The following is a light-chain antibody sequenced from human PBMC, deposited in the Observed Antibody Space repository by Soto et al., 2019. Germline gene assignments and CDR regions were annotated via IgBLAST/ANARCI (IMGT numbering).Light chain of an antibody. V-gene: IGKV3-11*01. CDR3: HQRYSWPHT. CDR1: QSVSTY. Sequence: EIVLTQSPATLSLSPGERATLSCRASQSVSTYLGWYQEKPGQPPRLLISEASNRATGIPARFSGSGSGTDFTLTISSLEPEDCAVYFCHQRYSWPHTLGQGTKREI. J-gene: IGKJ2*01. CDR2: EAS.